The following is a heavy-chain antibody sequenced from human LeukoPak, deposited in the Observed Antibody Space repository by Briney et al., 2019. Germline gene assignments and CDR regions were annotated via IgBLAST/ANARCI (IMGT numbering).Heavy chain of an antibody. CDR1: GFTFSTAW. CDR3: TTDSD. J-gene: IGHJ4*02. V-gene: IGHV3-15*01. CDR2: IKSKTDGGTT. Sequence: PGGSLSLSGAASGFTFSTAWLSWACQAQGKGLEWVGRIKSKTDGGTTDYAAPVKGRFTISRDDSKNTLYLQMNSLKTEDTAVYYCTTDSDWGQGTLVTVSS. D-gene: IGHD3-10*01.